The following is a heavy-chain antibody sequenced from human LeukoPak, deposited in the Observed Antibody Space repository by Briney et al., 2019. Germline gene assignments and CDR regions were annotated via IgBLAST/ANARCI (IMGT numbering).Heavy chain of an antibody. CDR1: GYSISGGDYY. V-gene: IGHV4-30-4*08. CDR3: ARDEPVRGTV. J-gene: IGHJ4*02. Sequence: PSETLSLTWAVSGYSISGGDYYWSWIRQPPGKGLEWIGYIYYSGSTYYNPSLKSRVTISVDTSKNQFSLKLSSVTAADTAVYYCARDEPVRGTVWGQGTLVTVSS. CDR2: IYYSGST. D-gene: IGHD3-10*02.